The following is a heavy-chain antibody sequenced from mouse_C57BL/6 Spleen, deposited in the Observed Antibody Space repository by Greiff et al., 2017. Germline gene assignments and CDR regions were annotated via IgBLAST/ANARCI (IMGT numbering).Heavy chain of an antibody. CDR1: GYSFTDYN. D-gene: IGHD2-5*01. CDR2: INPNYGTT. Sequence: EVKLMESGPELVKPGASVKISCKASGYSFTDYNMNWVKQSNGKSLEWIGVINPNYGTTSYNQKFKGKATLTVDQSSSTAYMQLNSLTSEDSAVYYCARSVYSNYGYAMDYWGQGTSVTVSS. V-gene: IGHV1-39*01. CDR3: ARSVYSNYGYAMDY. J-gene: IGHJ4*01.